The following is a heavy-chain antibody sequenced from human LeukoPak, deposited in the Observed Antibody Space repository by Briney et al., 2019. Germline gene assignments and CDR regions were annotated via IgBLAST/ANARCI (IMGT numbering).Heavy chain of an antibody. D-gene: IGHD3-10*01. CDR2: INHSGSP. Sequence: PSETLSLTCAVYGGSFSGYYWSWIRQPPGKGREWIGEINHSGSPNYNPSLKSRVTISVDPSKNQFSLKLSSVTAADTAVYYCARERITMVRGVITNWGQETLVTVSS. CDR3: ARERITMVRGVITN. J-gene: IGHJ4*02. V-gene: IGHV4-34*01. CDR1: GGSFSGYY.